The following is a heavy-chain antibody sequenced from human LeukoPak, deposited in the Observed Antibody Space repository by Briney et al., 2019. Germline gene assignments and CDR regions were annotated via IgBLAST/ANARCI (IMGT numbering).Heavy chain of an antibody. D-gene: IGHD2-8*01. J-gene: IGHJ6*02. V-gene: IGHV4-59*01. CDR3: ARASPHVSEGSYGMDV. CDR2: IYYSGST. CDR1: GGSISSYY. Sequence: SETLSLTCTVSGGSISSYYWSWIRQPPGKGLEWLGYIYYSGSTSYNPSLRSRVTISMDISKNQFSLKLSSVTAADTAVYYCARASPHVSEGSYGMDVWGQGTTVTVSS.